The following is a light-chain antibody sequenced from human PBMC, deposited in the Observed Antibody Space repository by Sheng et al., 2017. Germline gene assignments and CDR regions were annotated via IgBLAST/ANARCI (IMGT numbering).Light chain of an antibody. Sequence: NFIADSAPPLCRRSPGKTVTISCTRNSGSIASNYVQWYQHRPGSSPTTVIYEDNQRPSGVPLIGSLAPSTPPPTLPTLAISGLKTEDEADYYCQSYDSTNHVVFGGGTKLTVL. CDR1: SGSIASNY. CDR3: QSYDSTNHVV. V-gene: IGLV6-57*01. J-gene: IGLJ2*01. CDR2: EDN.